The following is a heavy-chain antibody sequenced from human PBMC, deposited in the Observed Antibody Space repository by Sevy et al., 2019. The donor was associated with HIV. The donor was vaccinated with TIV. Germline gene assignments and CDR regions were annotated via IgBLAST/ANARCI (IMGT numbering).Heavy chain of an antibody. V-gene: IGHV3-7*01. D-gene: IGHD3-3*01. CDR2: VKQDMSEK. CDR3: ARAQQVTMLVVIGGLYFDL. Sequence: QLGGPLRLSCAASGFTFSSNWMTWVRQAPGKGLEWVANVKQDMSEKYYADSVKGRFTISRDNAKNLLFLQMNSLRDEDTAVYYCARAQQVTMLVVIGGLYFDLWGQGTLVTVSS. CDR1: GFTFSSNW. J-gene: IGHJ4*02.